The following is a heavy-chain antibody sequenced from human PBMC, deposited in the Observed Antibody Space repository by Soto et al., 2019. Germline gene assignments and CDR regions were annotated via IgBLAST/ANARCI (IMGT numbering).Heavy chain of an antibody. D-gene: IGHD3-9*01. J-gene: IGHJ3*01. CDR1: GGSISSSHW. CDR2: ISHSGTS. V-gene: IGHV4-4*02. CDR3: ARVVLTIARGAFDA. Sequence: QVQLQESGPGLVKPSGTLSLTCAVSGGSISSSHWWTWVRQSPGKGLEYIGEISHSGTSNSNPSLKSRVTPSVDKSKNHFSLTLSSGAAAGTAGYYCARVVLTIARGAFDAWGQGTLVIVSS.